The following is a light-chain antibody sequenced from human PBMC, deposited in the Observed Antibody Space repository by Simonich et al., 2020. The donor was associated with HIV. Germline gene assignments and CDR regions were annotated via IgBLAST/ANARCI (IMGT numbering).Light chain of an antibody. CDR2: EDN. Sequence: NFMLTQPPSVSESPGKTVTISCTRSSGSIASNYVQWYQRRPGSATTTVIYEDNQRPSGVPDRFPVSRDSSSNSASLTISGLKTEDEADYYCQSYDSSNVVFGGGTKLTVL. J-gene: IGLJ2*01. CDR3: QSYDSSNVV. V-gene: IGLV6-57*03. CDR1: SGSIASNY.